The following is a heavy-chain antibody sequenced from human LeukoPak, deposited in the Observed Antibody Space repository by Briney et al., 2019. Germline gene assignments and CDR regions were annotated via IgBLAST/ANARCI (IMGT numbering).Heavy chain of an antibody. CDR2: IYHSGST. J-gene: IGHJ6*03. CDR1: GYSISSGYY. Sequence: SETLSLTCTVSGYSISSGYYWGWIRQPPGKGLEWIGSIYHSGSTYYNPSLKSRVTISVDTSKNQSSLKLSSVTAADTAVYYCARDSSPHYYYYMDVWGKGTTVTISS. CDR3: ARDSSPHYYYYMDV. V-gene: IGHV4-38-2*02.